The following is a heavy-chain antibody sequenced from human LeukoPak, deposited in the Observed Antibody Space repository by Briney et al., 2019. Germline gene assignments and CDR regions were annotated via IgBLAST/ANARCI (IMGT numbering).Heavy chain of an antibody. Sequence: SETLSLTCAVYGGSFSGYYWSWIRQPPGKGLEWIGEINHSGSTNYNPSLKSRVTISVDTSKNQFSLKLSSVTAAATAVYYSARGLRMVATFWFDYWGQGTLVTVSS. CDR2: INHSGST. V-gene: IGHV4-34*01. CDR3: ARGLRMVATFWFDY. CDR1: GGSFSGYY. J-gene: IGHJ4*02. D-gene: IGHD5-12*01.